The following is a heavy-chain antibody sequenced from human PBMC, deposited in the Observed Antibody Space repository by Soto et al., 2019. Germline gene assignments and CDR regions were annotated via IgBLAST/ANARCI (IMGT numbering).Heavy chain of an antibody. J-gene: IGHJ6*02. V-gene: IGHV1-2*06. D-gene: IGHD6-6*01. CDR3: AREKQLGDNYYGMDV. CDR1: GYTFIGYY. CDR2: INPSSGST. Sequence: ASVKVSCKTSGYTFIGYYMHWVRQAPGRGLEWVGRINPSSGSTIYAQRFQGRVTMTRDMSTSTVFMDLSRLTSDDTAIYYCAREKQLGDNYYGMDVWGQGTTVTVSS.